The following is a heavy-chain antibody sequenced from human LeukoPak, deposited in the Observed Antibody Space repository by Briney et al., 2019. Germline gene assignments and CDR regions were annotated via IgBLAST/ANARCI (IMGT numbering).Heavy chain of an antibody. CDR3: VRVYHDGSFESGNWFDP. CDR2: INPNSGRA. D-gene: IGHD3-22*01. CDR1: GYTFTNYN. Sequence: EASVKVSCKASGYTFTNYNIDWVRQATGQGLEWMGWINPNSGRAGCVQKFQGRVNITRDTSISTAYMELSSLRSEDTAVYYCVRVYHDGSFESGNWFDPWGQGTLVTVSS. J-gene: IGHJ5*02. V-gene: IGHV1-8*01.